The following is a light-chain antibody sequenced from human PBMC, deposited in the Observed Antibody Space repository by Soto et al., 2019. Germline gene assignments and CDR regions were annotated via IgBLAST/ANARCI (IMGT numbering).Light chain of an antibody. CDR2: EGS. CDR1: SSDVGSYSL. Sequence: QSALTQPASVSGSPGQSITISCTGVSSDVGSYSLVSWYQQYPGKAPKLIIFEGSKRPSGISNRFSASKSVSTASLTISGLQAEYEAEYYCCSYAGSSTYVFGTGTKVTVL. CDR3: CSYAGSSTYV. J-gene: IGLJ1*01. V-gene: IGLV2-23*01.